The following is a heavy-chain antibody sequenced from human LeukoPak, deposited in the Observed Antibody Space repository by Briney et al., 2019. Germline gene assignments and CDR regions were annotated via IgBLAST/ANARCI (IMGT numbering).Heavy chain of an antibody. CDR2: FYHTEST. CDR3: ARGRNYYDSSGRRVDAFDI. Sequence: SETLSLTCAVSGGSISRGGYSWNWIRQPPGEGLEWIGYFYHTESTYYNPSLKSRVTISVDLSKNQFSLKLSSVTAADTAVYYCARGRNYYDSSGRRVDAFDIWGQGTMVTVSS. D-gene: IGHD3-22*01. CDR1: GGSISRGGYS. V-gene: IGHV4-30-2*01. J-gene: IGHJ3*02.